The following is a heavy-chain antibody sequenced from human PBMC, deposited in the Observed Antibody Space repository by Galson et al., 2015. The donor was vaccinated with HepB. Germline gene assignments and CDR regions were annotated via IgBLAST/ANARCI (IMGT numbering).Heavy chain of an antibody. V-gene: IGHV3-23*01. CDR2: TSGSGGST. Sequence: SLRLSCAASGFTFSSYAMSWVCQAPGKGLEWVSATSGSGGSTYYAESAKGRFIISRDNFKNTLYLQMNSLRAEDTAVYYCAKRKYYDILSSYGMDVWGQGTTVTVSS. CDR1: GFTFSSYA. D-gene: IGHD3-9*01. CDR3: AKRKYYDILSSYGMDV. J-gene: IGHJ6*02.